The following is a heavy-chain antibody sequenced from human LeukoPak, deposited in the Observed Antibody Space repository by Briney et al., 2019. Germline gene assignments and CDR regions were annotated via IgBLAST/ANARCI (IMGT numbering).Heavy chain of an antibody. CDR2: INPSGGST. CDR3: ARDGMVRGPPYWFNP. J-gene: IGHJ5*02. CDR1: GYTFTSYY. Sequence: ASVKVSCKASGYTFTSYYMHWVRQAPGQGLEWMGIINPSGGSTSYAQKFQGRVTMTRDTSTSTVYMELSSLRSEDTAVYYCARDGMVRGPPYWFNPWGQGTLVTVSS. V-gene: IGHV1-46*01. D-gene: IGHD3-10*01.